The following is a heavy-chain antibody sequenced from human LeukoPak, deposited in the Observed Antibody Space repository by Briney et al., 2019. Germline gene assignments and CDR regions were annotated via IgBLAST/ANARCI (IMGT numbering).Heavy chain of an antibody. CDR3: ARAKYYYDSSGYYYIFDY. J-gene: IGHJ4*02. CDR1: GGSFSGYY. V-gene: IGHV4-34*01. CDR2: INHSGST. D-gene: IGHD3-22*01. Sequence: SETLSLTCAVYGGSFSGYYWSWIRQPPGMGLEWIGEINHSGSTNYNPSLKSPITISIDTSKNQFSLKLSSVTAADTAVYYCARAKYYYDSSGYYYIFDYWGQGTLVTVSS.